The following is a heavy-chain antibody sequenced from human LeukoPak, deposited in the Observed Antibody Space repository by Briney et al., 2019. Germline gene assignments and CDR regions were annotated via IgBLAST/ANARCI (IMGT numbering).Heavy chain of an antibody. V-gene: IGHV1-8*02. Sequence: GASVKVSCKASGYTFTSYDINWVRQATGQGLEWMGWMNPNSGNTGYAQKFQGRVTMTRNTSIDTAFMELKSLTFEDTAVYYCAKATMTIAAVPHNPWGQGTLVTVSS. J-gene: IGHJ5*02. CDR1: GYTFTSYD. D-gene: IGHD6-13*01. CDR3: AKATMTIAAVPHNP. CDR2: MNPNSGNT.